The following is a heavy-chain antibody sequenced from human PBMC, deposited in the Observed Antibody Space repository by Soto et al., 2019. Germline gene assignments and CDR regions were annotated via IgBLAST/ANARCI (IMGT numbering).Heavy chain of an antibody. D-gene: IGHD3-16*01. Sequence: ASVKVSCKDSGGLFSSFAISWVRQAPGQGLEWLGGILPVFGTTNYPEKFQDRVTITADESTNTAYMELSSLTSGDTAIYYCARGGSPYVWFNEFWGQGTLVTVSS. V-gene: IGHV1-69*13. J-gene: IGHJ4*02. CDR2: ILPVFGTT. CDR3: ARGGSPYVWFNEF. CDR1: GGLFSSFA.